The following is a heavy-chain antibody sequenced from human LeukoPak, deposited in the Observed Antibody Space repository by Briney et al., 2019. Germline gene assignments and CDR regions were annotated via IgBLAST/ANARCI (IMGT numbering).Heavy chain of an antibody. Sequence: PSETLSLTCAVYGGSFSGYYWSWIRQPPGKGLEWIGEINHSGSTNHNPSLKSRVTISVDTSKNQFSLKLSSVTAADTAVYYCARRRVRGRAKPFDAFDIWGQGTMVTVSS. CDR1: GGSFSGYY. V-gene: IGHV4-34*01. J-gene: IGHJ3*02. CDR3: ARRRVRGRAKPFDAFDI. CDR2: INHSGST. D-gene: IGHD1-1*01.